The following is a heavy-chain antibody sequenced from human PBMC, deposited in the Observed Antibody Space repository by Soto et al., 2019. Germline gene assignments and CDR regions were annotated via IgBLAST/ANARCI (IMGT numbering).Heavy chain of an antibody. J-gene: IGHJ4*02. V-gene: IGHV4-39*01. CDR1: GGSLSSSGSY. CDR3: ARLVVVAPVANV. D-gene: IGHD2-21*01. Sequence: SETLSLTCTVSGGSLSSSGSYWGCVRQPPGKGLEWIVSFYYTWTTYYNPSLKDRLSLSVDTSKNSFSLNLTSVTAADTAVYFCARLVVVAPVANVWGQGALVTVSS. CDR2: FYYTWTT.